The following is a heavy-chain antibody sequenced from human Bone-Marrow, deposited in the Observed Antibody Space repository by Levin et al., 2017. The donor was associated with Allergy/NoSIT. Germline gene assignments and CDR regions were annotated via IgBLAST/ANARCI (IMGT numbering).Heavy chain of an antibody. J-gene: IGHJ5*02. CDR1: GDSVSSNSAA. Sequence: SETLSLTCAISGDSVSSNSAAWNWIRQSPSRGLEWLGRTYYRSKWYNDYAVSVKSRITINPDTSKNQFSLQLNSVTPEDTAVYYCARGRRPLLWFGDNWFDPWGQGTLVTVSS. D-gene: IGHD3-10*01. CDR2: TYYRSKWYN. CDR3: ARGRRPLLWFGDNWFDP. V-gene: IGHV6-1*01.